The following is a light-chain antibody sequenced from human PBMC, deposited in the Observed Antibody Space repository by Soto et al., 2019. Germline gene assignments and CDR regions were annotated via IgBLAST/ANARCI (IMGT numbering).Light chain of an antibody. V-gene: IGKV3-15*01. CDR1: QSVSSS. J-gene: IGKJ1*01. CDR2: DTS. Sequence: PGERVTLSCRASQSVSSSLAWYQQRPGQAPRILIYDTSTRAPGIAARFSGSGSGTEFTLTISSLQSEDVAVYYCQQYVHWPPGTFGQGTTVEIK. CDR3: QQYVHWPPGT.